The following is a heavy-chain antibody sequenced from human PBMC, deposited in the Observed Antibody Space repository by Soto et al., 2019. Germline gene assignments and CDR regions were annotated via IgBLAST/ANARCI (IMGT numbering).Heavy chain of an antibody. CDR1: GFTFSSYA. V-gene: IGHV3-30-3*01. J-gene: IGHJ4*02. D-gene: IGHD2-8*02. CDR2: ISYDGSNK. Sequence: QVQLVESGGGVVQPGRSLRLSCAASGFTFSSYAMHWVRQARGKGLEWVAVISYDGSNKYYADSVKGRFTISRDNSKNTLYLQMNSLRAEDTAVYYCARSWRRYWDFDYWGQGTLVTVSS. CDR3: ARSWRRYWDFDY.